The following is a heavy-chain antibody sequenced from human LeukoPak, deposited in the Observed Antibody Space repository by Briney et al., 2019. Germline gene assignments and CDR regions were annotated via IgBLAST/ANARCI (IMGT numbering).Heavy chain of an antibody. V-gene: IGHV1-2*02. D-gene: IGHD3-9*01. CDR2: INPNSGGT. Sequence: ASVKVSCKASGYTFTGYYMHSVRQAPGQGLEWMGWINPNSGGTNYAQKFQGRVTMTRDTSISTAYMELSRLRSDDTAVYYCARSAADILTGDYFDYWGQGTLVTVSS. J-gene: IGHJ4*02. CDR3: ARSAADILTGDYFDY. CDR1: GYTFTGYY.